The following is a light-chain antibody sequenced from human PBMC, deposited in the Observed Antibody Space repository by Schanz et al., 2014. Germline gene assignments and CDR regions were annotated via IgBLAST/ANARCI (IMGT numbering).Light chain of an antibody. CDR2: DAS. J-gene: IGKJ5*01. CDR1: QSVTSSY. CDR3: QQRKKWPIT. V-gene: IGKV3D-20*02. Sequence: EIVLTQSPGTLSLSPGDRATLSCRASQSVTSSYLAWYQQKPGQAPRLLIYDASSRAAGIPARFSGGGSGTDFTLTISSLEPEDFAVYYCQQRKKWPITFGQGTRLEIK.